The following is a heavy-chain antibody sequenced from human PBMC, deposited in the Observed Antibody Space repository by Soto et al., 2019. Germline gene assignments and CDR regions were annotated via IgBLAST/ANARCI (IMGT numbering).Heavy chain of an antibody. D-gene: IGHD4-17*01. Sequence: SETLSLTCAVYGGSFSGYYWSWIRQPPGKGLEWIGEINHSGSTNYNPSLKSRVTISVDMSKNQFSLKLSSVTAADTAVYYCARRSDQLRRAFDIWGQGTMVTVSS. CDR1: GGSFSGYY. J-gene: IGHJ3*02. CDR3: ARRSDQLRRAFDI. CDR2: INHSGST. V-gene: IGHV4-34*01.